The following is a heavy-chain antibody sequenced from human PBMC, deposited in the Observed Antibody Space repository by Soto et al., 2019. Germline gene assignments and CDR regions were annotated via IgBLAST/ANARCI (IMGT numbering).Heavy chain of an antibody. Sequence: ASVKVSCKASGYTFAGYYMHWVRQAPGQGLEWMGWINPNSGGTNYAQKFQGRVTMTRDTSISTAYMELSRLRFDDTAVYYCARDYPPDYYDSSGYYFGGWFDLWGQGTLVTVSS. D-gene: IGHD3-22*01. CDR1: GYTFAGYY. CDR2: INPNSGGT. J-gene: IGHJ5*02. V-gene: IGHV1-2*02. CDR3: ARDYPPDYYDSSGYYFGGWFDL.